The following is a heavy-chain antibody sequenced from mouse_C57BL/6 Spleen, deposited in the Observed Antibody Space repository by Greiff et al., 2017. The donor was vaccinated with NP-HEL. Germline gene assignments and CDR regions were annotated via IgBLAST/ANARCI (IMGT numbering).Heavy chain of an antibody. CDR1: GYTFTDYN. Sequence: EVKLMESGPELVKPGASVKIPCKASGYTFTDYNMDWVKQSHGKSLEWIGDINPNNGGTIYNQKFKGQATLTVDKSSSTAYMELRSLTSEDTAVYYCARGRAAQAKDYFDYWGQGTTLTVSS. V-gene: IGHV1-18*01. CDR2: INPNNGGT. J-gene: IGHJ2*01. CDR3: ARGRAAQAKDYFDY. D-gene: IGHD3-2*02.